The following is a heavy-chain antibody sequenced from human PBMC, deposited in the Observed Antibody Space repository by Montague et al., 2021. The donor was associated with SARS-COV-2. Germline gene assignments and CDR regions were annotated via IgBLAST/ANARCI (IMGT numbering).Heavy chain of an antibody. Sequence: SRRLSCAASGFSFSSRGMSWVRQVPGKGLEWVATVEQDGSESHYVDSVKGRFTISRDNAKSSAYLQMSSLRVEDTAVYFCARDHYGSEDYWGQGILVTVSS. CDR3: ARDHYGSEDY. CDR2: VEQDGSES. J-gene: IGHJ4*02. D-gene: IGHD3-10*01. V-gene: IGHV3-7*01. CDR1: GFSFSSRG.